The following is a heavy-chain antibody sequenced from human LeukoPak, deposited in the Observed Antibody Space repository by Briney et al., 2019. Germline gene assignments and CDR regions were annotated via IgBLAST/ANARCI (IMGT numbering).Heavy chain of an antibody. D-gene: IGHD2-15*01. J-gene: IGHJ6*03. CDR2: ISSNGGST. CDR3: ARARVAAKSGYMDV. V-gene: IGHV3-64*01. CDR1: GFTFSSYA. Sequence: TGGSLRLSCAASGFTFSSYAMHWVRQAPGKGLEYVSAISSNGGSTYYANSVKGRFTISRDNPKNTLYLQMGSLRDEDLAVYYCARARVAAKSGYMDVWGTGTTVTISS.